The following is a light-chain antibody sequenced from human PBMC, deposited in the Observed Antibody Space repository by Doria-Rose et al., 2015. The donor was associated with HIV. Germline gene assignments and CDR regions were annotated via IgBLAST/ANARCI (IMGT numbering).Light chain of an antibody. CDR3: QQYGSSPS. CDR1: QSVSSSN. V-gene: IGKV3-20*01. Sequence: EIVLTQSPGTLSLSPGERATLSCRASQSVSSSNLAWYQQKPGQAPILLIYGASTRATGIPDRFTGSGSGTDFTLTISRLEPEDFAVYYCQQYGSSPSFGQGTKLEIK. CDR2: GAS. J-gene: IGKJ2*01.